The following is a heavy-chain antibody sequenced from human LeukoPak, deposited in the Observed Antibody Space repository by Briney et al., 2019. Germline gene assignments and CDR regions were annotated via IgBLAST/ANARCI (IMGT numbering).Heavy chain of an antibody. D-gene: IGHD1-26*01. CDR2: ISWNSGSI. V-gene: IGHV3-9*01. J-gene: IGHJ4*02. CDR1: GFTFDDYA. Sequence: GGSLRLSCAASGFTFDDYAMHWVRHAPGKGLEWVSGISWNSGSIGYADSVKGRFTISRDNAKNSLYLQMNSLRAEDTALYYCAKDKSGSYPWYFDYWGQGTLVTVSS. CDR3: AKDKSGSYPWYFDY.